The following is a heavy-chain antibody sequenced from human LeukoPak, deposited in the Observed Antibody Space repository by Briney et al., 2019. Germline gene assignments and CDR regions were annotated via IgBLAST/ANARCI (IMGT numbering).Heavy chain of an antibody. CDR2: ISYDGSNK. CDR1: GFNLRNYE. V-gene: IGHV3-30*04. CDR3: ARDRVGAVDY. J-gene: IGHJ4*02. Sequence: GGSLRLSCEVSGFNLRNYEMSWVRQAPGKGLEWVAVISYDGSNKYYADSVKGRFTISRDNSKNTLYLQMNSLRAEDTAVYYCARDRVGAVDYWGQGTLVTVSS. D-gene: IGHD1-26*01.